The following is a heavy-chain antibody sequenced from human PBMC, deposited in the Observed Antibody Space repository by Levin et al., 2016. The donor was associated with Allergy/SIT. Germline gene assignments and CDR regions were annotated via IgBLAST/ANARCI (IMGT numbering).Heavy chain of an antibody. CDR2: IHYTGNT. CDR3: ARGTFYFGSDEYSEFDY. V-gene: IGHV4-59*08. Sequence: SETLSLTCTISPGSVASYYWSWIRQSPGKGLEWIGFIHYTGNTKHNPSLKGRVALSLDTPKKQFFLKLSSVTAADSAVYYCARGTFYFGSDEYSEFDYWGQGVPVTVSS. D-gene: IGHD3-10*01. J-gene: IGHJ4*02. CDR1: PGSVASYY.